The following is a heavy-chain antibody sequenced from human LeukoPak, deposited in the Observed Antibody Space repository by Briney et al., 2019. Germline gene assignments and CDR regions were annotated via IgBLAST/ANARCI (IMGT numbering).Heavy chain of an antibody. D-gene: IGHD3-10*01. CDR3: AKGSLGFAQH. V-gene: IGHV3-30*02. Sequence: PGGSLRLSCAASGFTFSNYAMNWVRQAPGKGLEWVAFIRYDGSNKYYADSVKGRFTISRDNSKNTLYLQMNSLRAEDTAVYYCAKGSLGFAQHWGQGTLVTVSS. J-gene: IGHJ1*01. CDR1: GFTFSNYA. CDR2: IRYDGSNK.